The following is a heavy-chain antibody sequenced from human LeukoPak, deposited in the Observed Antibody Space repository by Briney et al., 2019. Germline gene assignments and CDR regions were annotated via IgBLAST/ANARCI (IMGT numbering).Heavy chain of an antibody. CDR1: GFSFSGYS. V-gene: IGHV3-48*04. CDR2: ISRGSHTM. CDR3: SRETTSGY. J-gene: IGHJ4*02. D-gene: IGHD1-1*01. Sequence: HSGGSLRLSCAASGFSFSGYSMNWVRQPPGQGLEWISYISRGSHTMYYADSVRGRFTISRDDAKNSLYLQMNSLRAEDTGIYYCSRETTSGYWGQGTLVTVSS.